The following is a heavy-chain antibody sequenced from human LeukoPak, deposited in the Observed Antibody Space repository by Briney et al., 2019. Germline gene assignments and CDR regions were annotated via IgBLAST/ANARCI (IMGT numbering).Heavy chain of an antibody. CDR1: GFAFSSYV. D-gene: IGHD6-6*01. CDR2: ISYDGSNE. Sequence: GRSLRLSCAAAGFAFSSYVMHWVRQAPGKGLEWVAIISYDGSNEYYAVSVKGRFTISRDNSKNTLYLQMNSLSAADTAVYYCARAKGTSYLPSFDYWGQGTLVTVSS. CDR3: ARAKGTSYLPSFDY. J-gene: IGHJ4*02. V-gene: IGHV3-30*04.